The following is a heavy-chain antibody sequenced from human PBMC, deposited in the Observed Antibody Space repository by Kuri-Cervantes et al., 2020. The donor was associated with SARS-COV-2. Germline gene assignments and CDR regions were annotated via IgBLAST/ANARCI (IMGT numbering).Heavy chain of an antibody. Sequence: ASVKVSCKASGYTFTSYYMHWVRQAPGQGLEWMGIINPSGGSTSYAQKFQGRVTMTRDTSTSTVYMELSSLRSEDTAVYYCARSPLGYCSGGSCSNWFDPWGQGTLVTVSS. V-gene: IGHV1-46*01. CDR2: INPSGGST. D-gene: IGHD2-15*01. J-gene: IGHJ5*02. CDR3: ARSPLGYCSGGSCSNWFDP. CDR1: GYTFTSYY.